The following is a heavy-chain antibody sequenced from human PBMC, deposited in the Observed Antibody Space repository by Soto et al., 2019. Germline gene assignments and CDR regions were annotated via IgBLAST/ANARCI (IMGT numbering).Heavy chain of an antibody. CDR3: ARSVYCSGGSCLDAFDI. CDR2: ISAYNGNT. J-gene: IGHJ3*02. CDR1: GYTFTSYG. D-gene: IGHD2-15*01. V-gene: IGHV1-18*01. Sequence: ASVKVSCKASGYTFTSYGISWVRQAPGQGLEWMGWISAYNGNTNYAQKLQGRVTMTTDTSPSTAYMELRSLRSDDTAVYYCARSVYCSGGSCLDAFDIWGQGTMVTVSS.